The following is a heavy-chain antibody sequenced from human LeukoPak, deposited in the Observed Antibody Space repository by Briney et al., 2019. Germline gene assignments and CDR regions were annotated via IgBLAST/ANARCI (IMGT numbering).Heavy chain of an antibody. V-gene: IGHV2-70*11. J-gene: IGHJ4*02. CDR3: ARTTSSTSFNFDY. D-gene: IGHD2-2*01. Sequence: SGPALVKPTQTPTLTCAFSGFSLSTSGVCVSWIRQPPGKALEWLARIDWDDDKYYSTSLKTRLTISKDTSKNQVVLTMTNMDPVDTATYYCARTTSSTSFNFDYWGQGTLVTVSS. CDR1: GFSLSTSGVC. CDR2: IDWDDDK.